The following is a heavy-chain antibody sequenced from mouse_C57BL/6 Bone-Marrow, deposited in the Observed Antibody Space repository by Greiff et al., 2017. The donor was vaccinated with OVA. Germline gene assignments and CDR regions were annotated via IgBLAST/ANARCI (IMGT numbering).Heavy chain of an antibody. CDR2: IYPGSGNT. CDR3: ARADYYGSSDDAMDY. V-gene: IGHV1-76*01. CDR1: GYTFTDYY. D-gene: IGHD1-1*01. J-gene: IGHJ4*01. Sequence: VMLVESGAELVRPGASVKLSCKASGYTFTDYYINWVKQRPGQGLEWIARIYPGSGNTYYNEKFKGKATLTAEKSSSTAYMQLSSLTSEDSAVYFCARADYYGSSDDAMDYWGQGTAVTVSS.